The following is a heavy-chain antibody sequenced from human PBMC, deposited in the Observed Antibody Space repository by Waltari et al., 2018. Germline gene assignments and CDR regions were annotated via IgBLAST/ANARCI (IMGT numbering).Heavy chain of an antibody. V-gene: IGHV4-39*01. D-gene: IGHD3-9*01. CDR2: NYYSGST. Sequence: QLQLQESGPGLVTPPETLSLTCTLSCGSYSSSSYYWGWIRQPPGTGLEWIGSNYYSGSTYYNPSLKSRVTISVDTSKNQFSLKLSSVTAADTAVYYCASLYYDILTGSGWFDPWGQGTLVTVSS. CDR3: ASLYYDILTGSGWFDP. CDR1: CGSYSSSSYY. J-gene: IGHJ5*02.